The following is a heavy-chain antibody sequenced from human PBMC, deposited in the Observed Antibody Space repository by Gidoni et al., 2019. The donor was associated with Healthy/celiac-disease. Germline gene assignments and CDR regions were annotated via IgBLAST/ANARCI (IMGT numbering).Heavy chain of an antibody. CDR1: GGSISSYY. CDR2: IYYSGST. D-gene: IGHD4-17*01. CDR3: ARHQGGDYGDYGDWFDP. Sequence: QVQLQESGPGLVKPSETLSLTCTVSGGSISSYYWSWIRQPPGKGLEWIGYIYYSGSTNYNPSLKSRVTISVDTSKNQFSLKLSSVTAADTAVYYCARHQGGDYGDYGDWFDPWGQGTLVTVSS. J-gene: IGHJ5*02. V-gene: IGHV4-59*08.